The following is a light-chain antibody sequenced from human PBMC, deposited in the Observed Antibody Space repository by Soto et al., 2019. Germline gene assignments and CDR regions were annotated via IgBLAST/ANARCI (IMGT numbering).Light chain of an antibody. CDR1: QDISNY. V-gene: IGKV1-33*01. J-gene: IGKJ3*01. CDR2: DAS. CDR3: HQYLNRPLST. Sequence: DILMTQSPSSLSASVGDRVTITCQASQDISNYLNWYQQKPGKAPRLLIYDASNLENRVSSKVSGSAAGTDFTFTISSLQPEDIATYYCHQYLNRPLSTFCPGTKVDIK.